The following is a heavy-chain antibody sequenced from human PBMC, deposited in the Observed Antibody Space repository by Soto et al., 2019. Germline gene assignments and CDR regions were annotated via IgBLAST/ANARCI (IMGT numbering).Heavy chain of an antibody. CDR2: IYYSGST. D-gene: IGHD6-13*01. CDR1: GGSISSYY. CDR3: ARGDFSSSWTNYYYYYGMDV. J-gene: IGHJ6*02. V-gene: IGHV4-59*01. Sequence: PSETLSLTCTVSGGSISSYYWSCIRQPPGKGLEWIGYIYYSGSTNYNPSLKSRVTISVDTSKNQFSLKLSSVTAADTAVYYCARGDFSSSWTNYYYYYGMDVWGQGTTVTVSS.